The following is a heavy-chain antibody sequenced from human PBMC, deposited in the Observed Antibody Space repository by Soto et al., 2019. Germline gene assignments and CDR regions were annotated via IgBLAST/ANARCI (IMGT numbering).Heavy chain of an antibody. CDR3: AIDRGRTAALDC. D-gene: IGHD3-16*01. V-gene: IGHV4-59*01. J-gene: IGHJ4*02. CDR2: IYYNGKT. Sequence: QVQLRESGPGLVRPSETLSLTCTVSGGSISGYYWSWIRQPPGKGLEWIGYIYYNGKTNYNPSLTSRVTTLVDTSKNQSSLKLSSVTAADTAVYYGAIDRGRTAALDCWGQGNLVTVSS. CDR1: GGSISGYY.